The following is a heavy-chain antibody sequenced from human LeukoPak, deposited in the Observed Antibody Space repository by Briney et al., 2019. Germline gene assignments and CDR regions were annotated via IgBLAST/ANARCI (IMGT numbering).Heavy chain of an antibody. Sequence: ASVKASCKASGYTFTSYGISWVRQAPGQGLEWMGWISAYNGNTNYAQKLQGRVTMTTDTSTSTAYMELRSLRSDDTAVYYCARDDRRYCSGGSCGYFDYWGQGTLVTVSS. V-gene: IGHV1-18*01. J-gene: IGHJ4*02. D-gene: IGHD2-15*01. CDR1: GYTFTSYG. CDR2: ISAYNGNT. CDR3: ARDDRRYCSGGSCGYFDY.